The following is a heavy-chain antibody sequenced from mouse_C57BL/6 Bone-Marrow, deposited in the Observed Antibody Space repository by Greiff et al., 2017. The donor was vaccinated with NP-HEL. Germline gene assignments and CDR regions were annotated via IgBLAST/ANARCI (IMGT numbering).Heavy chain of an antibody. CDR3: ARQYDYRYWYFDV. CDR1: GFTFSSYG. J-gene: IGHJ1*03. Sequence: EVMLVESGGDLVKPGGSLKLSCAASGFTFSSYGMSWVRQTPDKRLEWVATISSGGSYTYYPDSVKGRFTISRDNAKNTLYLQMSSLKSEDTAMYYCARQYDYRYWYFDVWGTGTTVTVSS. CDR2: ISSGGSYT. D-gene: IGHD2-4*01. V-gene: IGHV5-6*02.